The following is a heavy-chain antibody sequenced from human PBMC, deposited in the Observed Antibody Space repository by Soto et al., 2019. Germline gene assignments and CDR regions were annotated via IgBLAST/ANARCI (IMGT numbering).Heavy chain of an antibody. CDR1: GGSISSYY. Sequence: PSETLSLTCTVSGGSISSYYWSWIRQPAGKGLEWIGRIYTSGSTNYNPSLKSRVTMSVDTSKNQFSLKLSSVTAADTAVYYCARESYYYDSSGYPSIYYYGMDVWGQGTTVTVS. J-gene: IGHJ6*02. D-gene: IGHD3-22*01. CDR2: IYTSGST. V-gene: IGHV4-4*07. CDR3: ARESYYYDSSGYPSIYYYGMDV.